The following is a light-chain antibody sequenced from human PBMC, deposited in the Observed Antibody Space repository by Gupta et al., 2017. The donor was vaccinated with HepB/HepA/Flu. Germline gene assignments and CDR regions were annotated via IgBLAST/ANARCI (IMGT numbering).Light chain of an antibody. Sequence: EIVMTQSPATLSVSPGERATLSCRASQSVSSNLAWYQQKPGQAPRLLIYGAFTRALGIPARFSGSGSGTEFTLTISSLQSEDFAVYYCQQYKNWPQLTFGGGTKVEIK. CDR3: QQYKNWPQLT. CDR1: QSVSSN. V-gene: IGKV3-15*01. CDR2: GAF. J-gene: IGKJ4*01.